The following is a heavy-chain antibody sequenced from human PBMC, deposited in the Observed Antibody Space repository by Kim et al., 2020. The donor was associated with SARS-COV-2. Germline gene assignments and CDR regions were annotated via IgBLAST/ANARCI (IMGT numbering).Heavy chain of an antibody. Sequence: GGSLRLSCAASGFTFSTYWMYWVRQAPGKGLVWVSRISSDGITTNYADSVKGRFTISRDNAKTTLYLQMDSLRAEDTAVYYCARSSSTSCPCYYMDVWGKGTTVTVSS. CDR1: GFTFSTYW. J-gene: IGHJ6*03. CDR2: ISSDGITT. D-gene: IGHD2-2*01. V-gene: IGHV3-74*01. CDR3: ARSSSTSCPCYYMDV.